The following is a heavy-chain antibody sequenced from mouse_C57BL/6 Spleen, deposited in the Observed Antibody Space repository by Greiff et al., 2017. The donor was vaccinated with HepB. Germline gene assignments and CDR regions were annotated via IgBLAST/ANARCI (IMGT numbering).Heavy chain of an antibody. J-gene: IGHJ1*03. Sequence: EVQLQQSGPELVKPGASVKISCKASGYTFTDYYMNWVKQSHGKSLEWIGDINPNNGGTSYNQKFKGKATLTVDKSSSTAYMELRSLTSEDSAVYYCARKGYYGSRLWYFDVWGTGTTVTVSS. V-gene: IGHV1-26*01. CDR2: INPNNGGT. CDR3: ARKGYYGSRLWYFDV. CDR1: GYTFTDYY. D-gene: IGHD1-1*01.